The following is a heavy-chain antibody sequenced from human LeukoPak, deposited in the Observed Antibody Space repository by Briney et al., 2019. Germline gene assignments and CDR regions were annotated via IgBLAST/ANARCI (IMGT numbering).Heavy chain of an antibody. J-gene: IGHJ4*02. CDR3: TTDWSLHRGCSSTSCYAYSGYDEFVY. D-gene: IGHD2-2*01. CDR1: GFTFSNAW. V-gene: IGHV3-15*01. CDR2: IKSKTDGGTT. Sequence: GGSLRLSCAASGFTFSNAWMSWVRQAPGKGLEWVGRIKSKTDGGTTDYAAPVKGRFTISRDDSKNTLYLQMNSLKTEDTAVYYCTTDWSLHRGCSSTSCYAYSGYDEFVYWGQGTLVTVSS.